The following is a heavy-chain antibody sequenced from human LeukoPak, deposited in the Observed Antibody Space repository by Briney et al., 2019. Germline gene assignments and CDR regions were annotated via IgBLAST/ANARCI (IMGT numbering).Heavy chain of an antibody. V-gene: IGHV3-30-3*01. Sequence: GGSLRLSCAASGFTFSSYAMHWVRQAPGKGLEWEAVISYDGSNKYYADSVKGRFTISRDNSKNTLYLQMNSLRAEDTAVYYCARDPDDYGGPFDYWGQGTLVTVSS. CDR2: ISYDGSNK. J-gene: IGHJ4*02. CDR3: ARDPDDYGGPFDY. CDR1: GFTFSSYA. D-gene: IGHD4-23*01.